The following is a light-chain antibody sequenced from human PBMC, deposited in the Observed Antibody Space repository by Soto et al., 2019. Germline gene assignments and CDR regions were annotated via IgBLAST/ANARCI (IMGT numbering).Light chain of an antibody. CDR3: QQYDNLPLT. CDR2: DAS. CDR1: QDINNY. J-gene: IGKJ4*01. V-gene: IGKV1-33*01. Sequence: DIQMTQAPSSLSASVGERVIFTCQASQDINNYLNWYQQKPGKAPKLLIYDASNLESGVPSRFSGSGSGTDFTFTINSLQPEDIATYYCQQYDNLPLTFGGGTKVDIK.